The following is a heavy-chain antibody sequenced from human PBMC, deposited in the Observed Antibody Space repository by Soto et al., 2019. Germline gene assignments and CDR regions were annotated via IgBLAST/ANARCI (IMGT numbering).Heavy chain of an antibody. D-gene: IGHD2-8*01. CDR3: ATDSHTHRIVYPFVY. Sequence: ASVKVSCKASGYTFTSYGISWVRQAPGQGLEWMGWISAYNGNTNYAQKLQCRVTMTTDTSTSTAYMELSSLRSDDTAVYYCATDSHTHRIVYPFVYWGHGTLVTVSS. V-gene: IGHV1-18*01. J-gene: IGHJ4*01. CDR1: GYTFTSYG. CDR2: ISAYNGNT.